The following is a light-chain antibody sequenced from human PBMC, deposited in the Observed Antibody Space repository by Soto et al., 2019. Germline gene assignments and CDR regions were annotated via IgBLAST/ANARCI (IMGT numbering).Light chain of an antibody. V-gene: IGLV2-14*01. CDR1: TSDVGGYNY. CDR2: EVT. CDR3: GSYTGSITYV. J-gene: IGLJ1*01. Sequence: QSALTQPASVSGSLGQSITISCTGTTSDVGGYNYVSWYQQHPGKAPILMIYEVTNRPSGVSNRFSGYKSGNTASLTISGLQVEDEAEYYCGSYTGSITYVFGTGTKLTVL.